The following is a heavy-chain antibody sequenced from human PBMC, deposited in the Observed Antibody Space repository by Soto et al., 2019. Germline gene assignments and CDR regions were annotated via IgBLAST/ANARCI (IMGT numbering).Heavy chain of an antibody. D-gene: IGHD1-7*01. V-gene: IGHV1-58*01. Sequence: VASVKVSCKASGFTFTSSAVQWVRQARGQRLEWIGWIVVGSGNTNYAQKFQERVTITRDMSTSTAYMELSSLRSEDTAVYYCAPDFWNYCFVHHLYRLDVRGQGTTV. J-gene: IGHJ6*02. CDR3: APDFWNYCFVHHLYRLDV. CDR2: IVVGSGNT. CDR1: GFTFTSSA.